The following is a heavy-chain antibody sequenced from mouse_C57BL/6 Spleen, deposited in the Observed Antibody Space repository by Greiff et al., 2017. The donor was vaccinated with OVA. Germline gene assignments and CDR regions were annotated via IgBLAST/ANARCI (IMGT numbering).Heavy chain of an antibody. CDR3: ARKRLDYYGSSHWYFDV. J-gene: IGHJ1*03. D-gene: IGHD1-1*01. CDR2: INPNNGGT. V-gene: IGHV1-18*01. CDR1: GYTFTDYN. Sequence: VHVKQSGPELVKPGASVKIPCKASGYTFTDYNMDWVKQSHGKSLEWIGDINPNNGGTIYNQKFKGKATLTVDKSSSTAYMELRSLTSEDTAVYYCARKRLDYYGSSHWYFDVWGTGTTVTVSS.